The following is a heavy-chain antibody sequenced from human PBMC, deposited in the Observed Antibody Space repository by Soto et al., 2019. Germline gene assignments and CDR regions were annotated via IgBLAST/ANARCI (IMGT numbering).Heavy chain of an antibody. J-gene: IGHJ5*01. Sequence: QVQLQESGPGLVKPSETLSLTCTVSGDPVTSGSYYWSWVRQPPGKGLEWIAYIYHSGSTKYNPTLRSRATISVDTSKNQFSPRLNSVTAADTAVYYCARWKYSYANLPGDWFDSWGQGTLVAVSS. D-gene: IGHD3-16*01. V-gene: IGHV4-61*01. CDR3: ARWKYSYANLPGDWFDS. CDR1: GDPVTSGSYY. CDR2: IYHSGST.